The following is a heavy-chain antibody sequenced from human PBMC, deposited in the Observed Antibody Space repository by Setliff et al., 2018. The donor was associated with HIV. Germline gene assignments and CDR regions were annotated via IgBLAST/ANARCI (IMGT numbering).Heavy chain of an antibody. CDR3: AKFYGDYHAFDI. CDR1: GYTFTGYY. D-gene: IGHD4-17*01. J-gene: IGHJ3*02. Sequence: GASVKVSCKASGYTFTGYYMHWVRQAPGQGLEWMGWINPNSGGTNYAQNFQGRVTMTRDTSISTAYLELSRLRSDDTAVYYCAKFYGDYHAFDIWGQGTMVTVSS. V-gene: IGHV1-2*02. CDR2: INPNSGGT.